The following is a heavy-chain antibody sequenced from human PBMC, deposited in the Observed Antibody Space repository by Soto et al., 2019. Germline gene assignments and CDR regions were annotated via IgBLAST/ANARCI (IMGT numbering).Heavy chain of an antibody. CDR1: GFTFSNAW. CDR2: IKSKAAGGTT. V-gene: IGHV3-15*07. Sequence: EVQLVESGGGLVKPGESLRLSCTASGFTFSNAWMNWVRQAPGQGPEWVGRIKSKAAGGTTDYAAPVRDRFSISRDDSKNTLSLQMNSLKTEATAVYYCVKYSSVATRYFDYWGQGTLVSVSS. J-gene: IGHJ4*02. D-gene: IGHD6-19*01. CDR3: VKYSSVATRYFDY.